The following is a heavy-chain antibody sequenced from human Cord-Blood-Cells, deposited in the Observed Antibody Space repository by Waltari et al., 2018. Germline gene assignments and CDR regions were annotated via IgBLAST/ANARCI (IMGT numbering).Heavy chain of an antibody. CDR2: INHSGST. CDR1: GGSFSGYY. D-gene: IGHD4-17*01. J-gene: IGHJ3*02. V-gene: IGHV4-34*01. Sequence: QVQLQQWGAGLLKPSETLSLTCAVYGGSFSGYYWSWFRQPPGKGLEWIGEINHSGSTNYNPSLKSRVTISVDTSKNQFSLKLSSVTAADTAVYYCAMTVTTTDAFDIWGQGTMVTVSS. CDR3: AMTVTTTDAFDI.